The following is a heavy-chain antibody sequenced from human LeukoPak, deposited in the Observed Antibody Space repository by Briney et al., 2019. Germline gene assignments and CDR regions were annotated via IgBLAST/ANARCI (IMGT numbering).Heavy chain of an antibody. D-gene: IGHD2-8*02. V-gene: IGHV4-39*07. J-gene: IGHJ4*02. CDR1: GGSIRSSYYY. CDR2: IYDSGST. CDR3: TRAGVYGGSRYWHDY. Sequence: SETLSLTCTVSGGSIRSSYYYWGWIRQPPGKGLEWIGSIYDSGSTYYNPSLKSRVTISVDTSKNQFSLKLSSVTAADTAVYYCTRAGVYGGSRYWHDYWGQGTLVTVSS.